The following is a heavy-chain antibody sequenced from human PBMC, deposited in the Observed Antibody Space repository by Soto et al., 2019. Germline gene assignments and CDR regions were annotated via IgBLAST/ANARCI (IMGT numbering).Heavy chain of an antibody. D-gene: IGHD5-12*01. CDR1: GGSISSGGYY. V-gene: IGHV4-31*03. J-gene: IGHJ1*01. CDR3: ARDSGGYDSEYFQH. CDR2: IYYSGST. Sequence: TLSLTCTVSGGSISSGGYYWSWIRQHPGKGLEWIGYIYYSGSTYYNPSLKSRVTISVDTSKNQFSLKLSSVTAADTAVYYCARDSGGYDSEYFQHWGQGTLVTVSS.